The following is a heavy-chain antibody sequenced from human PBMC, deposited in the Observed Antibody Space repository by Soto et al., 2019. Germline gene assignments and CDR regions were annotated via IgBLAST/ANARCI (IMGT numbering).Heavy chain of an antibody. D-gene: IGHD2-2*01. V-gene: IGHV1-24*01. Sequence: ASVKVSCKVSGYTLTELSMHWVRQAPGKGLEWMGGFDPEDGETIYAQKFQGRVTMTEDTSTDTAYMELSSLRSEDTAVYYCATQYCSSTSCYNWFDPWGQGTLVTVSS. CDR3: ATQYCSSTSCYNWFDP. J-gene: IGHJ5*02. CDR1: GYTLTELS. CDR2: FDPEDGET.